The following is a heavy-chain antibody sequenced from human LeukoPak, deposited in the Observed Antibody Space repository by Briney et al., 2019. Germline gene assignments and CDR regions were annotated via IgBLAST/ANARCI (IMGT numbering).Heavy chain of an antibody. J-gene: IGHJ4*02. Sequence: PSETLSLTCTVSGGSISSYYWSCIRQPPGKGLEWIGYIYYSGSTNYNPSLKSRVTISVDTSKNQFSLKLSSVTAADTAVYYCASGGYSSSWYVYWGQGTLVTVSS. CDR3: ASGGYSSSWYVY. V-gene: IGHV4-59*01. CDR1: GGSISSYY. D-gene: IGHD6-13*01. CDR2: IYYSGST.